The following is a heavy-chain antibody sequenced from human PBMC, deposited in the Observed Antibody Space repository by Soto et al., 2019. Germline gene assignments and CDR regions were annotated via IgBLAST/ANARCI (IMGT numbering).Heavy chain of an antibody. CDR3: GQDVSLGSTVDLVY. Sequence: EVQLLESGGDLVQPGGSLRLSCAASGFTFTIFAMSWVRQSPGKGLEWVSTISGSGGSTYYADAVKGRFTISRDNSMGTLYLQMRSLRVEATAIYYCGQDVSLGSTVDLVYWGQGTLVTVSS. D-gene: IGHD7-27*01. J-gene: IGHJ4*02. V-gene: IGHV3-23*01. CDR2: ISGSGGST. CDR1: GFTFTIFA.